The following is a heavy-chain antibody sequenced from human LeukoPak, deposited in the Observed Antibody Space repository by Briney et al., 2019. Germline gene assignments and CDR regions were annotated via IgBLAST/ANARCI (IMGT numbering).Heavy chain of an antibody. D-gene: IGHD1-26*01. CDR3: ARGLAPPVGAGDY. CDR2: IKQDGSEK. CDR1: GFTFSSYW. V-gene: IGHV3-7*01. J-gene: IGHJ4*02. Sequence: RGSLRLSCAASGFTFSSYWMSWVRQAPGKGLEWVANIKQDGSEKYYVDSVEGRFTISRDNAKNSLYLQMNSLRAEDTAVYYCARGLAPPVGAGDYWGQGTLVTVSS.